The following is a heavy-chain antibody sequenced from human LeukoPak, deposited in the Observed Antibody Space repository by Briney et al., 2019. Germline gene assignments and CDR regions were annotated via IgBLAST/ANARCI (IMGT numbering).Heavy chain of an antibody. CDR1: GGSFSGYY. D-gene: IGHD2-2*01. J-gene: IGHJ3*02. V-gene: IGHV4-34*01. Sequence: SSETLSLTCAVYGGSFSGYYWSWIRQPPGKGLEWIGEINHSGSTNYNPSLKSRVTISVGTSKNQFSLKLSSVTAADTAVYYCASSPVVVVPAAIGENAFDIWGQGTMVTVSS. CDR3: ASSPVVVVPAAIGENAFDI. CDR2: INHSGST.